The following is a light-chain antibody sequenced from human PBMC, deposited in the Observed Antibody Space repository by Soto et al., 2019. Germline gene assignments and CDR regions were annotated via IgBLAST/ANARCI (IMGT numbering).Light chain of an antibody. CDR1: QSISSW. V-gene: IGKV1-5*01. Sequence: DIQMTQSPSTLSASVGDRVTITCRASQSISSWLAWYQQKPGKAPKLLIYDASIRATGIPAGFSGSWSGTDFTLTINGLEPEDFATYYCLQDYNYPRTFGQGTKVDIK. CDR3: LQDYNYPRT. CDR2: DAS. J-gene: IGKJ1*01.